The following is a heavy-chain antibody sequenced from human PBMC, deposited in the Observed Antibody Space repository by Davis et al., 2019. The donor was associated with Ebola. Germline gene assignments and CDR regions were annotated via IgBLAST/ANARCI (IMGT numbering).Heavy chain of an antibody. D-gene: IGHD3-22*01. CDR1: GYTFSNHW. CDR3: ARPSDSSGYKIDY. V-gene: IGHV5-51*01. Sequence: GESLKISYKGSGYTFSNHWIGWVRQMPGKGLEWMGVIYVGDSDTRYSPSFQGQVTISADKFISTAYLQWSSLKASDTATYYCARPSDSSGYKIDYWGQGTPVTVSS. J-gene: IGHJ4*02. CDR2: IYVGDSDT.